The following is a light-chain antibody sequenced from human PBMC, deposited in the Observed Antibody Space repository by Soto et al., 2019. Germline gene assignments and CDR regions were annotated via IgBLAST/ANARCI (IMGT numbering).Light chain of an antibody. Sequence: DIQMTQSPSALSASVGDRVTITCRASHSVSSWLAWYQQKPGKAPKLLIYDASSLENEVSSRFSGSGSGTEFTLTNSILQPEESATYFCHRYNGNLYSFVHGTKLE. CDR3: HRYNGNLYS. J-gene: IGKJ2*03. V-gene: IGKV1-5*01. CDR1: HSVSSW. CDR2: DAS.